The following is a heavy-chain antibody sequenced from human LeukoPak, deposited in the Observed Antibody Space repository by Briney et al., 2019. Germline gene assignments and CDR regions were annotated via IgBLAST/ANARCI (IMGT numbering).Heavy chain of an antibody. CDR1: GFTFSSYE. V-gene: IGHV3-48*03. CDR2: ISSSGSTI. Sequence: GGSLRLSCAASGFTFSSYEMNWVRQAPGKGLEWVSYISSSGSTIYYADSVKGRFTISRDNAKNSLYLQMNSLRAEDTAVYYCARDRQTYYDYVWGSYRPRYFDYWGQGTLVTVSS. J-gene: IGHJ4*02. CDR3: ARDRQTYYDYVWGSYRPRYFDY. D-gene: IGHD3-16*02.